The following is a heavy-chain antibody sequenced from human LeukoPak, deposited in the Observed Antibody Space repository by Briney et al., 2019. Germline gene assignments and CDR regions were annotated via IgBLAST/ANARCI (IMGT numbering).Heavy chain of an antibody. CDR1: GFTFSSYW. V-gene: IGHV3-7*01. J-gene: IGHJ5*02. Sequence: GGSLRLSCAASGFTFSSYWMSWVRQAPGKGLEWVANIKQDGSEKYYVDSVKGRFTISRDNAKNSLYLQMNSLRAEDTAVYYCARVLSGSWDWFDPWGQGTLVTVSS. CDR2: IKQDGSEK. CDR3: ARVLSGSWDWFDP. D-gene: IGHD3-22*01.